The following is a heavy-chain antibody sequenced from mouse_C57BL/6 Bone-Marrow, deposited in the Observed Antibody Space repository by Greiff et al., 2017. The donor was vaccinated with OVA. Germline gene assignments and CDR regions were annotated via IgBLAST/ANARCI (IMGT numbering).Heavy chain of an antibody. D-gene: IGHD2-2*01. V-gene: IGHV1-34*01. CDR1: GYTFTDYY. CDR2: IYPNNGGN. CDR3: ARGGYYGYDGPFAY. Sequence: VQLQQSGPELVKPGASVKMSCKASGYTFTDYYMHWVKQSHGKSLEWIGYIYPNNGGNGYNQKFKGTATLTVDKSSSTAYMELRSLTSEDSAVYYGARGGYYGYDGPFAYWGQGTLVTVSA. J-gene: IGHJ3*01.